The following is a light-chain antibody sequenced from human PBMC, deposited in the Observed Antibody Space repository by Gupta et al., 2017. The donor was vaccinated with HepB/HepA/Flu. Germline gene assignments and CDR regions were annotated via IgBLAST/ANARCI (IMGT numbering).Light chain of an antibody. CDR3: QQYDNRPPWT. J-gene: IGKJ1*01. CDR1: QDITNY. CDR2: DAT. V-gene: IGKV1-33*01. Sequence: DIQMTPSSSSLSASVGDRVTITCQASQDITNYLNWYQLKAGKAPKLLMYDATSLETGVPSRFSGSGSGTHFTLTISSRQPEDIATYYCQQYDNRPPWTFGQGTKVEIK.